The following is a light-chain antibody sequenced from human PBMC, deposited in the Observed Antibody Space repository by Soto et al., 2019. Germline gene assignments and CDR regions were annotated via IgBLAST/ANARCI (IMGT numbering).Light chain of an antibody. V-gene: IGKV1-5*03. Sequence: DFQMTQSPSTLSASVGDRVTITCRASQSINDWLAWYQQRPGKAPKLLIYKVSNLQTGVPSRFSGSGSGTEFTLTISSLQPDDFATYYCQQYYGAWTFDQGTKVEMK. CDR1: QSINDW. CDR3: QQYYGAWT. CDR2: KVS. J-gene: IGKJ1*01.